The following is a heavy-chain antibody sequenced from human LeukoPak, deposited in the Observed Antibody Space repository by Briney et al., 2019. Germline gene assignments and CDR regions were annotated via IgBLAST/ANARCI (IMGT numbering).Heavy chain of an antibody. CDR3: ARTGGRPYYYYMDV. D-gene: IGHD3-10*01. CDR1: SDSISRYY. J-gene: IGHJ6*03. CDR2: IFYSGST. Sequence: PSETLSLTCTVSSDSISRYYWSWIRQPPGKGLEWIGYIFYSGSTNYNPSLESRVTISVDTSKNQFSLKLSSVTAVDTAVYYCARTGGRPYYYYMDVWGKGTTVTVSS. V-gene: IGHV4-59*12.